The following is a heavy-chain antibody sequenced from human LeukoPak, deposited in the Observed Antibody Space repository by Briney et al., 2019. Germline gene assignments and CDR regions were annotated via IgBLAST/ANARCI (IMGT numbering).Heavy chain of an antibody. CDR3: ARVHYYGSGLSSCFDY. CDR1: GGSISSYY. Sequence: SETLSLTCTVSGGSISSYYWSWIRQPPGKGLEWIGYIYYSGSTKYNPSLKSRVTISVDTSKNQFSLKLSSVTAADTAVYYCARVHYYGSGLSSCFDYWGQGSLVTVSS. V-gene: IGHV4-59*01. D-gene: IGHD3-10*01. J-gene: IGHJ4*02. CDR2: IYYSGST.